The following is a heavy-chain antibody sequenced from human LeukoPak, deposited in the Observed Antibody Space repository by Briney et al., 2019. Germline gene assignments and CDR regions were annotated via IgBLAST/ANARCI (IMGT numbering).Heavy chain of an antibody. CDR2: IYSGGST. J-gene: IGHJ4*02. V-gene: IGHV3-53*01. CDR1: GFTVSSNY. CDR3: ARDKGWVTYD. Sequence: GGSLRLSCAASGFTVSSNYMSWVRQAPGKGLEWVSVIYSGGSTYYAASVKGRFTISRDNSMNKLYLQMNSLRAEDTGVYYCARDKGWVTYDWGQGTLVTVSS. D-gene: IGHD3-16*01.